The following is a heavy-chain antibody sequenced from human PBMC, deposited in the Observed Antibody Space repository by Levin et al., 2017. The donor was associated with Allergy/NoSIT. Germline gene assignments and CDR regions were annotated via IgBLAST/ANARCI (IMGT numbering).Heavy chain of an antibody. CDR2: IYGSGRT. J-gene: IGHJ4*02. CDR1: GFSVSTNY. D-gene: IGHD3-16*01. V-gene: IGHV3-53*01. CDR3: ARELSFGDYVLGY. Sequence: ETLSLTCAASGFSVSTNYMSWVRQVPGKGLEWVSFIYGSGRTDYAPSVKGRATISRDNSKNILYLQMNNLRAEDTAVYFCARELSFGDYVLGYWGQGTLVTVSS.